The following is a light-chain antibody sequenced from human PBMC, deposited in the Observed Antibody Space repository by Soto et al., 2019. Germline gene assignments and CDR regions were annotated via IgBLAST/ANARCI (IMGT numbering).Light chain of an antibody. Sequence: QSVLTQPPSASGTPGQTIAISCSGGSSNIGSHTVNWYQQLPGTAPRLLIYSNIQRPSGVPDRFSGSTTGTSASLAISGLQSEYEGDYYCAAWDDSLNGVVFGGGTKLTVL. CDR1: SSNIGSHT. CDR2: SNI. J-gene: IGLJ2*01. CDR3: AAWDDSLNGVV. V-gene: IGLV1-44*01.